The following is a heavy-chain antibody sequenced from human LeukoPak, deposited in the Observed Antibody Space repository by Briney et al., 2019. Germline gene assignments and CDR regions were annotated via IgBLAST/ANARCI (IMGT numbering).Heavy chain of an antibody. CDR2: ISSSGSTI. Sequence: QPGGSLRLSCAASGFTFSSYEMNWVRQAPGKGLEWVSYISSSGSTIYYADSVKGRFTISRDNAKNSLYLQMNSLRAEDTAVYYCARGLRAIYCSGGSCYSAVHWFDPWGQGTLVTVSS. CDR1: GFTFSSYE. V-gene: IGHV3-48*03. J-gene: IGHJ5*02. CDR3: ARGLRAIYCSGGSCYSAVHWFDP. D-gene: IGHD2-15*01.